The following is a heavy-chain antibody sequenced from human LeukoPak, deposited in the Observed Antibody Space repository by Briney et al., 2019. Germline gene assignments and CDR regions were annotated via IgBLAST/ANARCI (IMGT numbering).Heavy chain of an antibody. V-gene: IGHV3-13*01. D-gene: IGHD6-13*01. CDR1: GFTFRSYD. Sequence: GGSLRLSCAASGFTFRSYDMHWVRQATGKGLEWVSGIGTAGEIYYPGSVKGRFTISRENAKNSLYLQMNSLRAGDTAVYYCARAAYSSTWYSRYFDLWGRGTLITVSS. CDR3: ARAAYSSTWYSRYFDL. CDR2: IGTAGEI. J-gene: IGHJ2*01.